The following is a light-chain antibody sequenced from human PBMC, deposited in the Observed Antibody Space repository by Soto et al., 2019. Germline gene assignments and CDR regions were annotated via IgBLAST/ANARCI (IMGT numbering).Light chain of an antibody. CDR3: QQYNSWPPLT. J-gene: IGKJ4*01. CDR1: QNIGRN. V-gene: IGKV3-15*01. Sequence: EIVMTQSPATLSVSPGERATLSCSASQNIGRNLAWYQQKPGQAPRLLIYSASTRAAGIPVRFSGSGAGTEFTVTISSLQFEDFAVYYCQQYNSWPPLTFGGGTKVEIK. CDR2: SAS.